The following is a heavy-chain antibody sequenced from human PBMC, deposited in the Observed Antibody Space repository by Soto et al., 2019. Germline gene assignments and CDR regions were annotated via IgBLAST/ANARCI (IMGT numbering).Heavy chain of an antibody. Sequence: ASVKVSCKASGYTFTAYTMHWVRQAPGQRLEWMGWINGGNGNIKYSQNFRGRVSITRDTSASTAYMELSSLRSEDTAIYYCASSTVLDYWYLDLWGRGTLVTVSS. CDR2: INGGNGNI. CDR3: ASSTVLDYWYLDL. V-gene: IGHV1-3*01. J-gene: IGHJ2*01. CDR1: GYTFTAYT. D-gene: IGHD4-17*01.